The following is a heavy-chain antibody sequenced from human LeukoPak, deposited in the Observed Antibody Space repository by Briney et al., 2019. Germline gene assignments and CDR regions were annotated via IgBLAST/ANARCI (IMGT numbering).Heavy chain of an antibody. V-gene: IGHV3-30*18. J-gene: IGHJ4*02. Sequence: GGSLRLSCAASGFTFSSYGMHWVRQAPGKGLEWVAVISYDGSNKYYADSVKGRFTISRDNSKNTLYLQMNSLRAEDTAVYYCAKGDLGYWGQGTLVTVSS. CDR3: AKGDLGY. CDR1: GFTFSSYG. CDR2: ISYDGSNK.